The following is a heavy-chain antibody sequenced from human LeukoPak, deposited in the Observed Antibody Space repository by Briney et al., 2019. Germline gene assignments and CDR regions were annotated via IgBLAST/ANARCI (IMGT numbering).Heavy chain of an antibody. CDR2: ISGIGGST. Sequence: GRSLRLSCAASGFTFSSYAMSWVRQAPGKGLEWVSAISGIGGSTYYADSVKGRFTISRDNSKNTLYLQMNSLRAEDTAVYYCAACWSGYYTIDYWGQGTLVTVSS. D-gene: IGHD3-3*01. CDR3: AACWSGYYTIDY. J-gene: IGHJ4*02. V-gene: IGHV3-23*01. CDR1: GFTFSSYA.